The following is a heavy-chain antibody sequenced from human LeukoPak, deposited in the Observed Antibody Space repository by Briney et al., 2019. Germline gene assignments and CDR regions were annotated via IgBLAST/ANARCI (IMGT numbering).Heavy chain of an antibody. CDR1: GGTFSSYA. CDR2: IIPILGIA. D-gene: IGHD6-19*01. J-gene: IGHJ4*02. Sequence: SVKVSCKASGGTFSSYAISWVRQAPGQGLEWMGRIIPILGIANYAQKFRGRVTITADKSTSTAYMELSSLRSEDTAVYYCARTPLGSSVVRGFDYWGQGTLVTVSS. CDR3: ARTPLGSSVVRGFDY. V-gene: IGHV1-69*04.